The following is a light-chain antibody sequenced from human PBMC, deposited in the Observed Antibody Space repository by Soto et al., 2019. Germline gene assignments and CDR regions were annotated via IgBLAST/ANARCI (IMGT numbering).Light chain of an antibody. CDR1: SSNIGAGYD. Sequence: QSVLTLPPSVSGAPGQRVTISCTGCSSNIGAGYDVHWYQQLPGTAPQLLIYANINRPSGVPDRFSGSKSGASGSLAITGLQAEDEADYYCQSYDSSLVVFGGGTKRTVL. CDR2: ANI. J-gene: IGLJ2*01. CDR3: QSYDSSLVV. V-gene: IGLV1-40*01.